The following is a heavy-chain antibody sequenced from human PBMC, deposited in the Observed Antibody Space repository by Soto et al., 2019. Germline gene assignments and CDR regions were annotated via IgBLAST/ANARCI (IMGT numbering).Heavy chain of an antibody. CDR3: AHSNGGWGGASGYNWFDP. CDR1: GFSLSTSGVG. Sequence: QITLKESGPPLVKPTQTLTLTCTFSGFSLSTSGVGVGWIRQPPGKALEWLALIYWDDDKRSSPSLKSRLTIAKDXXKXQXXLTMTNMDPVDTATYYCAHSNGGWGGASGYNWFDPWGQGTLVTVSS. J-gene: IGHJ5*02. V-gene: IGHV2-5*02. CDR2: IYWDDDK. D-gene: IGHD3-10*01.